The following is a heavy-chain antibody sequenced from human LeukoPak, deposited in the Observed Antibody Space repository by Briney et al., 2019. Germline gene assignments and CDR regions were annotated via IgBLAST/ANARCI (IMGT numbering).Heavy chain of an antibody. CDR1: GGSFSGYY. D-gene: IGHD1-7*01. CDR2: INHSGST. CDR3: ARGPGTWDYH. J-gene: IGHJ1*01. V-gene: IGHV4-34*01. Sequence: PSETLSLTCAVYGGSFSGYYWSWIRQPPGKGLEWIGEINHSGSTNYNPSLKSRVTISIDTSKNQFSLKLSSVTAADTALYYCARGPGTWDYHWGQGTLVAVSS.